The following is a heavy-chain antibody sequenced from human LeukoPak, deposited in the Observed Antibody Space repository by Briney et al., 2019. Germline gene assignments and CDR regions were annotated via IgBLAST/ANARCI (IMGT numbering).Heavy chain of an antibody. Sequence: SVKVSCKASGGTFSSYAISWVRQAPGQGLEWMGRIIPIFGTANYAQKFQGRVTTTTDESTSTAYMELSSLRSEDTAVYYCARDQYCSSTSCYLEFWFDPWGQGTLVTVSS. J-gene: IGHJ5*02. CDR2: IIPIFGTA. CDR1: GGTFSSYA. CDR3: ARDQYCSSTSCYLEFWFDP. D-gene: IGHD2-2*01. V-gene: IGHV1-69*05.